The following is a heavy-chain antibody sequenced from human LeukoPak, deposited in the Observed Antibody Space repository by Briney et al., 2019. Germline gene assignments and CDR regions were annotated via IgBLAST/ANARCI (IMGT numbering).Heavy chain of an antibody. V-gene: IGHV4-39*07. CDR2: IYHSGDT. CDR3: ARLGPAAGTSFDY. D-gene: IGHD6-13*01. J-gene: IGHJ4*02. Sequence: PSETLSLTCTVSGGSISSSNYYWGWFRQPPGKGLEWIGSIYHSGDTYYSPFLKSRGTISVDTSKNQFSLKLSSLTAADTAVYYCARLGPAAGTSFDYWGQGTLVTVSS. CDR1: GGSISSSNYY.